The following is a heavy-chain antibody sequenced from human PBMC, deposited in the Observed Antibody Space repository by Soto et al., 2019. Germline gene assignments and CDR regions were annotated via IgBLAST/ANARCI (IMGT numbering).Heavy chain of an antibody. V-gene: IGHV1-2*02. CDR3: AREFRVGIQRRFDT. CDR1: GYTFTGDY. CDR2: INPNSGGT. D-gene: IGHD5-18*01. Sequence: QVQLVQSGAEVKKPGASVKVSCKASGYTFTGDYMHWVRQAPGQGLEWMGWINPNSGGTNYAQKFHGRVSMTRDTSISTAYMELSRLRSDDTAVYYCAREFRVGIQRRFDTWGQGTLVTVSS. J-gene: IGHJ5*02.